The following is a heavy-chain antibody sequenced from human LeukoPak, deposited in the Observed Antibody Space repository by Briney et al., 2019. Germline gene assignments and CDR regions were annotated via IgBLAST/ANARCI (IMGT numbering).Heavy chain of an antibody. CDR2: INSSSGYI. D-gene: IGHD3-10*01. CDR3: AKVAILMVRGALDY. V-gene: IGHV3-21*04. J-gene: IGHJ4*02. CDR1: GFTFSSYA. Sequence: GRSLRLSCAASGFTFSSYAMHWVRQAPGKGLEWVSSINSSSGYIYYADSVKGGFTISRENAKKSVYMKKKRVREEETAVYYCAKVAILMVRGALDYWGQGTLVTVSS.